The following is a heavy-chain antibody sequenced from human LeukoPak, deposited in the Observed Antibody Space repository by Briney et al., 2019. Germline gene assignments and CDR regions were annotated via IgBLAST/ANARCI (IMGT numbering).Heavy chain of an antibody. D-gene: IGHD1-26*01. CDR3: ARRGPATADY. CDR1: GDSISSSGHY. Sequence: SETLSLTCTVSGDSISSSGHYWGWIRQSPEKGLKWIGSMYYSGRGYYNPSLKSRVTISVDTSKNQFSLKLTSVTAADTAVYYCARRGPATADYWGQGTLVTVSS. V-gene: IGHV4-39*01. CDR2: MYYSGRG. J-gene: IGHJ4*02.